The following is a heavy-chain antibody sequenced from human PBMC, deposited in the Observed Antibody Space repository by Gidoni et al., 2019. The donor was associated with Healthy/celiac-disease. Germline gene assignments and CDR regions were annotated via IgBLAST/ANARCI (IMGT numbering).Heavy chain of an antibody. CDR3: ASLDQDYGDLKGDGSNDY. D-gene: IGHD4-17*01. CDR2: IYHSGST. Sequence: QVQLQESGPGLVKPSETLSLTCTVSGYSISSGYYWGWIRQPPGKGLEWIGSIYHSGSTYYNPSLKSRVTISVDTSKNQFSLKLSSVTAADTAVYYCASLDQDYGDLKGDGSNDYWGQGTLVTVSS. V-gene: IGHV4-38-2*02. J-gene: IGHJ4*02. CDR1: GYSISSGYY.